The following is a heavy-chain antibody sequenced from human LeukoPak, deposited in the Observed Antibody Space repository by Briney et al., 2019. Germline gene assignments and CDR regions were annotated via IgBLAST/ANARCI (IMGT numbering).Heavy chain of an antibody. D-gene: IGHD3-22*01. CDR1: GFTFSSYA. J-gene: IGHJ4*02. CDR3: AKFGGRYYYDSSGYYYFDY. V-gene: IGHV3-23*01. Sequence: GGSLRLSCAASGFTFSSYAMSWIRQAPGKGLEWVSAISGSGGSTYYADSVKGRFTISRDNSKNTLYLQMNSLRAEDTAVYYCAKFGGRYYYDSSGYYYFDYWGQGTLVTVSS. CDR2: ISGSGGST.